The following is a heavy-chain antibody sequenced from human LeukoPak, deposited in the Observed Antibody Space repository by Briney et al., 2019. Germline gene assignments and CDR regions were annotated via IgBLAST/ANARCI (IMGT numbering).Heavy chain of an antibody. CDR1: GFSFSTYS. V-gene: IGHV3-48*04. CDR3: ATDSPETAAFDY. J-gene: IGHJ4*02. Sequence: GGSLRLSCTASGFSFSTYSMNWVRQAPGKGLEWVSYIVGSSRNIYYADSVKGRFSISRDNAKNSLYLQMDSLRAEDTAVYHCATDSPETAAFDYWGQGTLVTVSS. CDR2: IVGSSRNI. D-gene: IGHD1-1*01.